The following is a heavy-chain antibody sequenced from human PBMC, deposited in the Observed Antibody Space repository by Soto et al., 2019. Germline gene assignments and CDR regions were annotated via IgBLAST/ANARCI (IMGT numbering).Heavy chain of an antibody. V-gene: IGHV4-59*01. CDR3: ARSFAAAAASANWFDP. D-gene: IGHD6-13*01. CDR1: GGSISSYY. Sequence: SETLSLTCTVSGGSISSYYWSWIRQPPGKGLEWIGYIYYSGSTNYNPSLKSRVTISVDTSKNQFSLKLSSVTAADTAVYYCARSFAAAAASANWFDPWGQGTLVTVSS. J-gene: IGHJ5*02. CDR2: IYYSGST.